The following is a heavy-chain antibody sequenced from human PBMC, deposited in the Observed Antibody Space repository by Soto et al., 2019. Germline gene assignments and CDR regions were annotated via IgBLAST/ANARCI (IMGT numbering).Heavy chain of an antibody. CDR1: GFTFSSYS. CDR2: ISSSSSYI. D-gene: IGHD3-10*01. J-gene: IGHJ5*02. V-gene: IGHV3-21*01. CDR3: ARDTYFYGSGSYGP. Sequence: EVQLVESGGGLVKPGGSLRLSCAASGFTFSSYSMNWVRQAPGKGLEWVSSISSSSSYIYYADSVKGRFTISRDNAKNSLHLQMNSLRAEDTAVYYCARDTYFYGSGSYGPWGQGTLVTVSS.